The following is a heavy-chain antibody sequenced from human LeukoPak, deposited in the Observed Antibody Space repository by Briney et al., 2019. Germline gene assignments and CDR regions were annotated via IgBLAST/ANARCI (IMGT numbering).Heavy chain of an antibody. CDR2: ISSSGSTI. V-gene: IGHV3-48*03. J-gene: IGHJ4*02. Sequence: GGSLRLSCAASGFTFSSYEMNWVRQAPGKGLEWVSYISSSGSTIYYADSVKGRFTISRDNAKNSLYLQMNSLRAEDTAAYYCARDTFHFDYWGQGTLVTVSS. CDR3: ARDTFHFDY. CDR1: GFTFSSYE.